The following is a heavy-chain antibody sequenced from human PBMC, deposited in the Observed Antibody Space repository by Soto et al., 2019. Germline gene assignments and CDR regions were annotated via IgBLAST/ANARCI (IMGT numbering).Heavy chain of an antibody. J-gene: IGHJ4*02. D-gene: IGHD2-21*02. CDR2: IHPSGGGA. V-gene: IGHV1-46*03. Sequence: ASVKVSCKASGYSFSFYGINWVRQAPGQGLEWMGMIHPSGGGATYAQKFLGRVTMTRDTSTSTVFMELSSLRSEDTAIYYCSRGGHITVVTASFDFWGQGTLVTVSS. CDR1: GYSFSFYG. CDR3: SRGGHITVVTASFDF.